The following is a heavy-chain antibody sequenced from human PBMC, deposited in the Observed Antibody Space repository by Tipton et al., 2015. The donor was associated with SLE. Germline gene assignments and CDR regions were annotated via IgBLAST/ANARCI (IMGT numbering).Heavy chain of an antibody. CDR2: ISAYNGNT. V-gene: IGHV1-18*01. CDR1: GYTFTTNG. CDR3: AIAVAGTLFFDH. D-gene: IGHD6-19*01. J-gene: IGHJ4*02. Sequence: QSGAEVKKPGASVKVSCKASGYTFTTNGISWVRQAPGQGLEWMGWISAYNGNTNFAQKVQGRVTMTTDTSTSTAYVELRSLRSDDTAVYYCAIAVAGTLFFDHWGQGTLVTVSS.